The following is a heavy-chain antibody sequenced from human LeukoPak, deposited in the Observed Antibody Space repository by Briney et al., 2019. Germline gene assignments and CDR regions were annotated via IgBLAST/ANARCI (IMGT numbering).Heavy chain of an antibody. J-gene: IGHJ4*02. D-gene: IGHD3-16*01. CDR3: ARASGLGPGAYFDY. CDR1: GFTFSGYY. Sequence: GGSLRLSCAASGFTFSGYYMRWIRQAPGKGLECVSYISDSSGSTSYADSVKGRFTISRDNAKNSLYLQMSSLRADDTAVYYCARASGLGPGAYFDYWGQGTLVTVSS. CDR2: ISDSSGST. V-gene: IGHV3-11*06.